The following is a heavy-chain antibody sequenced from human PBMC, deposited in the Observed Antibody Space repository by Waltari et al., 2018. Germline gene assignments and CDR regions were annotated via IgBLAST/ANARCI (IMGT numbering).Heavy chain of an antibody. CDR1: GYTCSHQG. Sequence: QVPLVQSGGAVKKPGASVKGSCKAAGYTCSHQGLIWLRQAPGQGLEWMGWISTYNGTTNYAQKFQCRVIMTTDTSTNTAYVEVRSLRSDDTAVYYCARDVGGDHRNYGWLDPWGQGTLVTVSS. J-gene: IGHJ5*02. V-gene: IGHV1-18*01. CDR3: ARDVGGDHRNYGWLDP. D-gene: IGHD4-4*01. CDR2: ISTYNGTT.